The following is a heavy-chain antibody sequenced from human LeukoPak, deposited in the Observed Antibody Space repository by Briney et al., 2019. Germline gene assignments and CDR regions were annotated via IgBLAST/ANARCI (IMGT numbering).Heavy chain of an antibody. Sequence: GGSLRLSCAASGFTFSSYGMHWVRQAPGKGLEWVAVIWYDGSNKYYADSVKGRFTISRDNSENTLYLQMNSLRAEDTAVYYCARDRSSGWSYGMDVWGQGTTVTVSS. D-gene: IGHD6-19*01. CDR2: IWYDGSNK. J-gene: IGHJ6*02. CDR3: ARDRSSGWSYGMDV. V-gene: IGHV3-33*01. CDR1: GFTFSSYG.